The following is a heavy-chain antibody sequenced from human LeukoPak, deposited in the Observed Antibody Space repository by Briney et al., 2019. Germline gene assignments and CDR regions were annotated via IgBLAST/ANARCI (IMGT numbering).Heavy chain of an antibody. V-gene: IGHV1-18*01. CDR2: ISVYNANT. Sequence: ASVKVSCKASGYRFINYRISWVRQAPGQGLEWMGWISVYNANTNYAQKLQGRVTMTTDTSTSTAYMELRSLRSVDTAVYYCARDHWQTPSYFDYWGQGTLVTVSS. J-gene: IGHJ4*02. CDR3: ARDHWQTPSYFDY. CDR1: GYRFINYR. D-gene: IGHD1-1*01.